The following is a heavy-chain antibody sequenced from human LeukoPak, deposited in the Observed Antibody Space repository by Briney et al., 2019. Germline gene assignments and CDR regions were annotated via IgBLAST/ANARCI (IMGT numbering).Heavy chain of an antibody. CDR1: GFTFSSYG. CDR2: ISGSGGST. CDR3: ARDPSGVVATYFDY. J-gene: IGHJ4*02. V-gene: IGHV3-23*01. D-gene: IGHD5-12*01. Sequence: PGGSLRLSCAASGFTFSSYGMSWVRQAPGKGLEWVSAISGSGGSTYYADSVKGRFTISRDNSKNTLYLQMNSLRAEDTAVFYCARDPSGVVATYFDYWGLGTLVTVSS.